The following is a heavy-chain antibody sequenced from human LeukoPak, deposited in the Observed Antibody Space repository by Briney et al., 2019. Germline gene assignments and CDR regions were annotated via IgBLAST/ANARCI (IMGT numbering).Heavy chain of an antibody. CDR1: GFIFSTYW. CDR2: IKEDGSEK. CDR3: ARDRAHYGSGSGTRKFDP. J-gene: IGHJ5*02. Sequence: GGSLRLSCAASGFIFSTYWMSWVRQAPGRGLEWVANIKEDGSEKYYVDSVKGRFTISRDNAKKSLYLQMNSLRVEDTAVYYCARDRAHYGSGSGTRKFDPWGQGTLVTVSS. D-gene: IGHD3-10*01. V-gene: IGHV3-7*01.